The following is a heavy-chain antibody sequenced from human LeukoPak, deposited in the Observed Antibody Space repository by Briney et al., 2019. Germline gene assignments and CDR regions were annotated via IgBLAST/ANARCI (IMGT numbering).Heavy chain of an antibody. D-gene: IGHD2-2*01. CDR1: GFTFSSYE. J-gene: IGHJ4*02. V-gene: IGHV3-48*03. CDR3: ARDGGLVVPATIFDY. Sequence: GGSLRLSCAASGFTFSSYEMNWVRQAPGKGLEWVSYISSSGCTIYYADSVKGRFTISRDNAKNSLYLQMNSLRAEDTAVYYCARDGGLVVPATIFDYWGQGTLVTVSS. CDR2: ISSSGCTI.